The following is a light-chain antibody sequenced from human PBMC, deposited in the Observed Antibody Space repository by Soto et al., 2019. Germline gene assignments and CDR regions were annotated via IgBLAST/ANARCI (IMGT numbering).Light chain of an antibody. CDR2: DAY. CDR3: QQRHMWPIK. V-gene: IGKV3-11*01. CDR1: QSFRGL. J-gene: IGKJ5*01. Sequence: VLTQSPVTLSLSPGERATLSCRASQSFRGLLAWYQQKPGQAPRLLIYDAYNRATGIPPRFSGSGSGTDLPLTISSLDPEDSAVYYCQQRHMWPIKFGQGTRLEIK.